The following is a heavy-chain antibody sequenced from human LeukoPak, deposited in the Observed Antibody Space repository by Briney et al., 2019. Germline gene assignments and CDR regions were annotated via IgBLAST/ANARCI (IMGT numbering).Heavy chain of an antibody. CDR1: GFTFSSYS. J-gene: IGHJ4*02. V-gene: IGHV3-48*04. CDR2: ISSSSSTI. CDR3: ARVRKSYYYGSGSYYFDY. Sequence: GGSLRLSCAASGFTFSSYSMNLVRQAPGKGLEWVSYISSSSSTIYYADSVKGRFTISRDNAKNSLYLQMNSLRAEDTAVYYCARVRKSYYYGSGSYYFDYWGQGTLVTVSS. D-gene: IGHD3-10*01.